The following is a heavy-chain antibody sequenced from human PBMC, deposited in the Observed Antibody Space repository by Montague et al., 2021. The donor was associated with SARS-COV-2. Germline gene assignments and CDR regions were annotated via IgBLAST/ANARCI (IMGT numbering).Heavy chain of an antibody. J-gene: IGHJ4*02. Sequence: SETLSLTCTVSGGSVATGEYFWNWIRQPPGKGLEWIGYIYYGGSTNHTPSLKSRVTISVDVSKNQFSLKLSSVTAADTAVYYCAREAFGGVIDHWGQGTLVTVSS. D-gene: IGHD3-16*01. CDR3: AREAFGGVIDH. CDR1: GGSVATGEYF. V-gene: IGHV4-61*08. CDR2: IYYGGST.